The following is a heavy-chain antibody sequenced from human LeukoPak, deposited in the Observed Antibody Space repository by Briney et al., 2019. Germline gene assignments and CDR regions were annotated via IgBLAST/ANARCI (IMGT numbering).Heavy chain of an antibody. V-gene: IGHV3-23*01. J-gene: IGHJ4*02. CDR2: ISGSGGST. CDR1: GFTFSSYA. D-gene: IGHD2-21*01. Sequence: GGSLRLSCAASGFTFSSYAMSWVRQAPGKGLEWVSAISGSGGSTYYADSVRGRFTISRDNSKNTLYLQMNSLRAEDTAVYYCAKFLPTHIVVANYYFDYWGQGTLVTVSS. CDR3: AKFLPTHIVVANYYFDY.